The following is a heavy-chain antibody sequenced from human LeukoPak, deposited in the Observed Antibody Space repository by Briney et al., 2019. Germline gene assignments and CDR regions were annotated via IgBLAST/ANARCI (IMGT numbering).Heavy chain of an antibody. CDR1: GFTFSSYW. V-gene: IGHV3-7*01. Sequence: GGSLRLSCAASGFTFSSYWMSWVRQAPGKGLEWVANIKQDGSEKYYVDSGKGRFTISRDNAKNSLYLQMNSLRAEDTAVYFCAKSTRAVMAMMDVWGKGTTVTVSS. CDR2: IKQDGSEK. CDR3: AKSTRAVMAMMDV. J-gene: IGHJ6*04. D-gene: IGHD3-16*01.